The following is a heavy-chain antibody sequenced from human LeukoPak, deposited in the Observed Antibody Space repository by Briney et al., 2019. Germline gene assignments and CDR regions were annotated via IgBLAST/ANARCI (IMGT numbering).Heavy chain of an antibody. CDR3: ARRGESISWYTDS. J-gene: IGHJ5*01. Sequence: GESLKISCKGSGYSFTNYWIGWVRQMPGKGLEWMGIIYPGDSDTRYSPSFQGQVTISADKSISTAYLQWSSLRASDTAMYYCARRGESISWYTDSWGQGTLVTVSS. CDR2: IYPGDSDT. V-gene: IGHV5-51*01. D-gene: IGHD6-13*01. CDR1: GYSFTNYW.